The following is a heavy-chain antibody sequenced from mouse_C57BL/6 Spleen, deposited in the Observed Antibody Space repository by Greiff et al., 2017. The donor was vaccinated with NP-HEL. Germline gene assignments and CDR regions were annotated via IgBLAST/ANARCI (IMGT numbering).Heavy chain of an antibody. CDR3: ARHGWDGAMDY. Sequence: EVKLVESGGGLVQPGGSLKLSCAASGFTFSDYGMAWVRQAPRKGPEWVAFISNLAYSIYYADTVTGRFTISRENAKNTLYLEMSSLRSEDTAMYYCARHGWDGAMDYWGQGTSVTVSS. CDR2: ISNLAYSI. D-gene: IGHD4-1*01. V-gene: IGHV5-15*01. CDR1: GFTFSDYG. J-gene: IGHJ4*01.